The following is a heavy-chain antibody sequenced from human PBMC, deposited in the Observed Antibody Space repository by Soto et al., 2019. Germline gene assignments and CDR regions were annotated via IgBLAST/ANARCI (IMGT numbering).Heavy chain of an antibody. J-gene: IGHJ3*01. CDR3: VREGRGSFDF. D-gene: IGHD5-12*01. CDR2: IGGRGNSA. V-gene: IGHV3-23*01. Sequence: GSLRLSCAASGFIFTNYAMNWVRQAPGKGLEWVSVIGGRGNSAYYADSVQGRFTISRDNSKNTLSLQMSSLTADDTAIYYCVREGRGSFDFWGRGTMVTVS. CDR1: GFIFTNYA.